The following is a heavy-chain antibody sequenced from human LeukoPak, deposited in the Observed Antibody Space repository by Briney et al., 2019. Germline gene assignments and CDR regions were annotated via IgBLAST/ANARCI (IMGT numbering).Heavy chain of an antibody. CDR1: GFIFRNHA. V-gene: IGHV3-23*01. D-gene: IGHD3-10*01. Sequence: GGSLRLSCAASGFIFRNHAMNWVHQAPGQGLEWVSGVSASGGSTFNTDSVKGRFSISRDNSKNTLYLEMNSLRPEDTALYYCAKSLGNQGVIDYWGQGTLVTVSS. CDR2: VSASGGST. CDR3: AKSLGNQGVIDY. J-gene: IGHJ4*02.